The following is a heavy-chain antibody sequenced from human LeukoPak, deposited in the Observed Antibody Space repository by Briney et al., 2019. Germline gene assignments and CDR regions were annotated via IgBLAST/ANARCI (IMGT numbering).Heavy chain of an antibody. D-gene: IGHD3-10*01. CDR2: ISSSGSTI. CDR1: GFTFSSYE. J-gene: IGHJ4*02. V-gene: IGHV3-48*03. Sequence: GASLILSCAASGFTFSSYEINWVRQAPGKGLEWVSYISSSGSTIYYADSVKGRFTISRDNAKNSLYLQMNSLRAEDTAVYYCAREKGRNYFDYWGQGTLVTVCS. CDR3: AREKGRNYFDY.